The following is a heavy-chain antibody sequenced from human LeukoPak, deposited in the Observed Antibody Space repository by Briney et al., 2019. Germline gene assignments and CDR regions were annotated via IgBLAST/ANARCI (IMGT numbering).Heavy chain of an antibody. D-gene: IGHD1-1*01. Sequence: SQTLSLTCTVSGGSISSGGYYWSWIRQPPGKGLEWIGYIYHSGSTYYNPSLKSRVTISVDRSKNQFSLKLSSVTAADTAVYYCARSKTGTGTRAFDYWGQGTLVTVSS. CDR3: ARSKTGTGTRAFDY. J-gene: IGHJ4*02. V-gene: IGHV4-30-2*01. CDR2: IYHSGST. CDR1: GGSISSGGYY.